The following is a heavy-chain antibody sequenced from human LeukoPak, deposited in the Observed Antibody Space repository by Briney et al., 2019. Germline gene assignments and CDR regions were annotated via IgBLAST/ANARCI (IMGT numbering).Heavy chain of an antibody. CDR1: GGSVSNGNYY. CDR2: IYYTGST. J-gene: IGHJ6*02. D-gene: IGHD6-13*01. V-gene: IGHV4-61*01. CDR3: ARTGLWGVAATYYYYGMDV. Sequence: SETLSLTCTVPGGSVSNGNYYWSWLRQPPGKALEWIAYIYYTGSTSYNPSLEGRVTISVDTSKNQFSVKLNSVTAADTAVYCCARTGLWGVAATYYYYGMDVWGQGTTVTVSS.